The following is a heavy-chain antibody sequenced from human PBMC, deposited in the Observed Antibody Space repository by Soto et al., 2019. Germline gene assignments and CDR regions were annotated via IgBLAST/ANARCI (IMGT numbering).Heavy chain of an antibody. J-gene: IGHJ3*01. CDR1: GYSFSTYW. CDR2: IYPGDSDT. V-gene: IGHV5-51*01. CDR3: ARRGIAVAGLS. Sequence: PGESLKISCTCSGYSFSTYWIAWVRQMPGKGLEWMGIIYPGDSDTRYSPSFQGQVTISADKSISTAYLQWSSLKASDTAMYYCARRGIAVAGLSWGQGTMVTVSS. D-gene: IGHD6-19*01.